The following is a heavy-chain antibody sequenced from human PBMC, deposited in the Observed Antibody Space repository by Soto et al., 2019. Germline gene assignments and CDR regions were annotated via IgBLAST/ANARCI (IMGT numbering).Heavy chain of an antibody. CDR1: GGTFSSYA. D-gene: IGHD2-21*02. CDR2: IIPIFGTA. Sequence: QVQLVQSGAEVKKPGSSVKVSCKASGGTFSSYAISWVRQAPGQGLEWMGGIIPIFGTANYAQKFQGRVTITADESTSRAYMELSSLRSEDTAVYYCAREGTGGNSYYYYGMDVWGQGTTVTVSS. V-gene: IGHV1-69*01. CDR3: AREGTGGNSYYYYGMDV. J-gene: IGHJ6*02.